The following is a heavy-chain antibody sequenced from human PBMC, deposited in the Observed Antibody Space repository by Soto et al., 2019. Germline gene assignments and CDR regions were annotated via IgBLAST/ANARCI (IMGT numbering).Heavy chain of an antibody. Sequence: QVQLVESGGGVVQPGGSLRLSCAASGFTFSNYGVHWVRQAPGSGLEWVALISYDGNYQYYADAVKGRFAISRDNSKDTLYLEMTSLRSEDTAIYYCAKDRRVRGGLDVWGQGTTVTVSS. J-gene: IGHJ6*02. D-gene: IGHD3-10*01. CDR1: GFTFSNYG. CDR3: AKDRRVRGGLDV. V-gene: IGHV3-30*18. CDR2: ISYDGNYQ.